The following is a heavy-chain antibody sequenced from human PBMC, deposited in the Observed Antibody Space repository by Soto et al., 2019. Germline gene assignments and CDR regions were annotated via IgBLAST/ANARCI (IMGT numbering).Heavy chain of an antibody. V-gene: IGHV1-2*04. D-gene: IGHD3-22*01. J-gene: IGHJ3*02. CDR1: GYTFTGYY. CDR3: ARGAYYDSSGYYYPDAFDI. CDR2: INPNSGGT. Sequence: ASVKVSCKASGYTFTGYYMHWVRQAPGQGLEWMGWINPNSGGTNYAQRFQGWVTMTRDTSISTAYMELSRLRSDDTAVYYCARGAYYDSSGYYYPDAFDIWGQGTMVTVSS.